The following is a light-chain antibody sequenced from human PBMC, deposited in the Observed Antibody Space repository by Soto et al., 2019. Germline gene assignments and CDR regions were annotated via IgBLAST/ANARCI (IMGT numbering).Light chain of an antibody. Sequence: QSALTQPPSASGSPGQSVTISCTGTSSDIGNYNYVSWYQQHPGKAPKLMIYDVTKRPSGVPDRFSGSKSGNTAALTVSGLQAEDEAEYYCASYAGNNLVVFGGGTKVTVL. CDR3: ASYAGNNLVV. J-gene: IGLJ2*01. CDR2: DVT. CDR1: SSDIGNYNY. V-gene: IGLV2-8*01.